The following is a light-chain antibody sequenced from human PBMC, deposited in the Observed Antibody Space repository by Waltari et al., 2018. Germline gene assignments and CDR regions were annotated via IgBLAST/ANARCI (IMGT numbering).Light chain of an antibody. CDR2: GAS. CDR3: QQYGSSPRT. J-gene: IGKJ1*01. Sequence: CRASQSVSSSYLAWYQQKPGHAPRLLIYGASSRATGIPDRFSGSGSGTDFTLTISRLEPEDFAVYYCQQYGSSPRTFGQGTKVEIK. V-gene: IGKV3-20*01. CDR1: QSVSSSY.